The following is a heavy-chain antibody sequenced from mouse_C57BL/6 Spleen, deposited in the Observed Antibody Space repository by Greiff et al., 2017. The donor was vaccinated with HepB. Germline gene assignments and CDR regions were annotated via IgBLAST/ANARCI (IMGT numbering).Heavy chain of an antibody. CDR3: AREGAYYDYGDPYYFDY. J-gene: IGHJ2*01. V-gene: IGHV3-6*01. D-gene: IGHD2-4*01. CDR1: GYSITSGYY. CDR2: ISYDGSN. Sequence: EVKLQESGPGLVKPSQSLSLTCSVTGYSITSGYYWNWIRQFPGNKLEWMGYISYDGSNNYNPSLKNRISITRDTSKNQFFLKLNSVTTEDTATYYCAREGAYYDYGDPYYFDYWGQGTTLTVSS.